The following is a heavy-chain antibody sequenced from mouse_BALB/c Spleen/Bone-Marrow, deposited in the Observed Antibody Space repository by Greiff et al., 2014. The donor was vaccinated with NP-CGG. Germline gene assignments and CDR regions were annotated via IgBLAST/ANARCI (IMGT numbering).Heavy chain of an antibody. D-gene: IGHD1-1*02. CDR3: TRQRGDYAMDY. Sequence: EVQVVESGGGLVKPGGSLKLSCAASGFTFCSYGVSWVRQTPEKRLEWVATISNGGNYTYYPDSVKGRFTISRDNAKNTLYLQMSSLRSEDTAMYYCTRQRGDYAMDYWGQGTSVTVSS. V-gene: IGHV5-9-3*01. J-gene: IGHJ4*01. CDR2: ISNGGNYT. CDR1: GFTFCSYG.